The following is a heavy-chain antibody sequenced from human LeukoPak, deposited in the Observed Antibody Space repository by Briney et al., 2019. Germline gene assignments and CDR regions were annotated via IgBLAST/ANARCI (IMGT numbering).Heavy chain of an antibody. D-gene: IGHD2-2*01. J-gene: IGHJ6*03. CDR3: AREFDCSSTSCSDYYYYPHMDV. CDR1: GYSFTGYY. V-gene: IGHV1-2*02. Sequence: GASVKVSCKASGYSFTGYYINWVRQAPGQGLEWMGWISPNSGGTNYAQTFQGRVTMTRDTSITTAYMELSGLRSDDTAVYYCAREFDCSSTSCSDYYYYPHMDVWGKGTTVTVSS. CDR2: ISPNSGGT.